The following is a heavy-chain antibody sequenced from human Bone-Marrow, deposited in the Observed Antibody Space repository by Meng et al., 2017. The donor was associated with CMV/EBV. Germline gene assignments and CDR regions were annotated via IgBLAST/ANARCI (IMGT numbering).Heavy chain of an antibody. J-gene: IGHJ4*01. D-gene: IGHD1-26*01. Sequence: GGSLRLSCAASGLTFSSYGMHWVRQAPGKGLEWVAFIRYDGSNKYYADSVKDRFTISRDNSKNTLYLQMNSLSAEDTAVYYCAREKWELLMEWGFDYWGHGTLVPVSS. CDR3: AREKWELLMEWGFDY. CDR2: IRYDGSNK. CDR1: GLTFSSYG. V-gene: IGHV3-30*02.